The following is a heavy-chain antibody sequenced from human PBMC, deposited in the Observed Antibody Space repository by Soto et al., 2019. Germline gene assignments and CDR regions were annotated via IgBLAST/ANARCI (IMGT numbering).Heavy chain of an antibody. V-gene: IGHV3-11*05. CDR3: ARDANYAAN. CDR2: ISSTGTYT. CDR1: GFTFTDYY. J-gene: IGHJ4*02. D-gene: IGHD1-7*01. Sequence: QVQLVESGGGLVKPGGSLRLSCAASGFTFTDYYMNWIRQAPGKGLEWVSYISSTGTYTNYADSVKGRFTISRDNAKNSLYLQMNRLRAVDTAVYYCARDANYAANWGQGTLVTVSS.